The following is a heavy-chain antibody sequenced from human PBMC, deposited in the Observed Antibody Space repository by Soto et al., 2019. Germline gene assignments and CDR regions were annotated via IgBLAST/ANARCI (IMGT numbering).Heavy chain of an antibody. CDR2: ISGSMEWDSYMSGSSSTI. CDR3: ARGVRNNYGYLPDH. V-gene: IGHV3-48*01. Sequence: PGGSLRLSCAASGFIFSNYSMNWVRQAPGKGLEWVAYISGSMEWDSYMSGSSSTIYYTDSVKGRFTISRDNAKNSLYLQMNSLRAEDTAVYYCARGVRNNYGYLPDHWGQGT. D-gene: IGHD5-18*01. CDR1: GFIFSNYS. J-gene: IGHJ4*02.